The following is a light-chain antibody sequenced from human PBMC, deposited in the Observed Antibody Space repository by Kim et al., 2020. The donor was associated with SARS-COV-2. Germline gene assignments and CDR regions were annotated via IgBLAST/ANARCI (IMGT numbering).Light chain of an antibody. CDR1: QDINSR. CDR2: GAS. V-gene: IGKV1-12*01. Sequence: DIQMTQSPSSVSASVGDRVTITCRASQDINSRLAWYQQRPGMVPKLLIDGASNLQSGVPSRFSGSGSGTDFTLTIWNLQPEDFATYYCHQANNFPWTFRQGT. J-gene: IGKJ1*01. CDR3: HQANNFPWT.